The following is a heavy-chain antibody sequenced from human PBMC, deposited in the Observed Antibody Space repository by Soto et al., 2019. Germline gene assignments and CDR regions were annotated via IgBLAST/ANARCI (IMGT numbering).Heavy chain of an antibody. Sequence: EVQLVESGGGLVQPGGSLRLSCEASGFIFSTYSMNWVRQAPGKGLEWVSYISSSSSPIYYADSLKGRFTISRENAKNLLFLQMNRLRDDDTAVYHCARGFSSRGPIDLWGQGTLVTVSS. CDR3: ARGFSSRGPIDL. D-gene: IGHD6-13*01. V-gene: IGHV3-48*02. CDR1: GFIFSTYS. J-gene: IGHJ3*01. CDR2: ISSSSSPI.